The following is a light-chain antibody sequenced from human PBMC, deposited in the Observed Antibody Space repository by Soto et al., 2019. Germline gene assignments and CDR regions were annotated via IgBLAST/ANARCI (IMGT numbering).Light chain of an antibody. CDR3: SSYAGSSNLV. CDR2: EVS. Sequence: QSVLTQPPSASGSPGQSVTISCTGTSSDVGGYNYVSWYQQHPGKAPKLMIYEVSKRPSGVPDRFSGSKSGNTASLTVSGLQADDEADYYCSSYAGSSNLVFGGGTQLT. J-gene: IGLJ2*01. V-gene: IGLV2-8*01. CDR1: SSDVGGYNY.